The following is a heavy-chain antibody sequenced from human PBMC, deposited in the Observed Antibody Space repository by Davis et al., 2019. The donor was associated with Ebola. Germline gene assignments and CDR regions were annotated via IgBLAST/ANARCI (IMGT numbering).Heavy chain of an antibody. CDR3: AGTPRPGYIVAANDDF. CDR1: GGSFSGFS. J-gene: IGHJ4*02. Sequence: PSETLSLTCAVYGGSFSGFSWSWIRQPPGRGLEWVGEVHHSGGTNSRSSLKSRVTMSIDMSKNQFSLRLTSVTAADTGIYYCAGTPRPGYIVAANDDFWGQGTLVTVSS. CDR2: VHHSGGT. V-gene: IGHV4-34*01. D-gene: IGHD5-12*01.